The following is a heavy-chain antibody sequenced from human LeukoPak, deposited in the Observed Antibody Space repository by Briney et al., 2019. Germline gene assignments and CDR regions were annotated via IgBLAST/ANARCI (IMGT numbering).Heavy chain of an antibody. CDR2: ISSSGSTI. CDR1: GFTFSDYY. V-gene: IGHV3-11*01. J-gene: IGHJ6*03. CDR3: ARAPLGIVRGVTMDV. D-gene: IGHD3-10*01. Sequence: GGSLRLSCAASGFTFSDYYMSWIRQAPGKGLEWVSYISSSGSTIYYADSVKGRFTISRDNAKNSLSLQMNSLRAEDTAVYYCARAPLGIVRGVTMDVWGKGTTVTVSS.